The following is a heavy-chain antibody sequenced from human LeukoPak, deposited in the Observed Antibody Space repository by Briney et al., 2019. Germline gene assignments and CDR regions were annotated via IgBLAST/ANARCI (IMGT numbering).Heavy chain of an antibody. CDR2: ISSSSSNI. V-gene: IGHV3-21*01. D-gene: IGHD3-10*01. CDR1: GFTFSSYR. Sequence: PGGSLRLSCAASGFTFSSYRMNWVRQAPGKGLEWVSSISSSSSNIYYADSVKGRFTISRDNAKNSLYLQMNSLRADDTAVYYFASITMGRGVNRKKDALYIWGQGTMVTVSS. CDR3: ASITMGRGVNRKKDALYI. J-gene: IGHJ3*02.